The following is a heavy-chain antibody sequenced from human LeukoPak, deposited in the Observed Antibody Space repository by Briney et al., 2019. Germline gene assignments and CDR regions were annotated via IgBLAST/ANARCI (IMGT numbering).Heavy chain of an antibody. CDR2: IKSKTDGGTT. V-gene: IGHV3-15*01. D-gene: IGHD3-22*01. J-gene: IGHJ4*02. Sequence: GGSLRLSCAASGFTFTNAWMSWVRQAPGKGLEWVGRIKSKTDGGTTDYAAPVKGRFTISRDDSKNTLYLQMNSLKTEDTAVYYCTTFSMIVVVIPDRGQGTLVTVSS. CDR1: GFTFTNAW. CDR3: TTFSMIVVVIPD.